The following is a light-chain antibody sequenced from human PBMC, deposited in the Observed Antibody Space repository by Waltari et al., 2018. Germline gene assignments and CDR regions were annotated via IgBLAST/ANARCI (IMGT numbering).Light chain of an antibody. CDR3: QQRGNWPPIA. Sequence: EIVFTQSPATLSFSPGERATLCCRASQRVSNYLAWYQQKPGQAPRHLNYVASNRANGIPARFRGSGFRTDFTLTSSRLGPEVFAVNYCQQRGNWPPIALGQGTRLEIK. J-gene: IGKJ5*01. V-gene: IGKV3-11*01. CDR1: QRVSNY. CDR2: VAS.